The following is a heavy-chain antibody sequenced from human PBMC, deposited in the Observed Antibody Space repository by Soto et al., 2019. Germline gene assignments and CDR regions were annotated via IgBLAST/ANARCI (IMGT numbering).Heavy chain of an antibody. Sequence: GGSLRLSCAGSGITFSSHWMSWVRQAPGKGLEWVANIKQDGSANNYLDSVKGRFTISRDNAEKSVYLEMSSLRVEDTAIYYCARGTYCGTDCHYHFDSWGQGTLVTVSS. CDR2: IKQDGSAN. CDR3: ARGTYCGTDCHYHFDS. J-gene: IGHJ4*02. D-gene: IGHD2-21*02. CDR1: GITFSSHW. V-gene: IGHV3-7*01.